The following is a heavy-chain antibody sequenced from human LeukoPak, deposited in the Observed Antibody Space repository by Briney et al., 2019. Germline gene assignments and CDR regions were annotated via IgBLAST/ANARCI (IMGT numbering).Heavy chain of an antibody. V-gene: IGHV3-23*01. CDR1: GFTFSSYA. J-gene: IGHJ6*02. Sequence: PGGSLRLSCAASGFTFSSYAVSWVRQAPGKGLEWVATISNSGGSTYYADSVKGRFTIFRDNSKNTLYLQMNSLRAEDTAVYYCAKMISGSYYYYYGMDVWGQGTTVTVSS. CDR2: ISNSGGST. D-gene: IGHD1-26*01. CDR3: AKMISGSYYYYYGMDV.